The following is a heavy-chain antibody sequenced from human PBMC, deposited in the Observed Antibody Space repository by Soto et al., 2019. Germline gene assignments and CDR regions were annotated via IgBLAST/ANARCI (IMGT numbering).Heavy chain of an antibody. D-gene: IGHD6-25*01. CDR1: GYNFTTYW. V-gene: IGHV5-51*01. CDR3: ARQAGYYYYGLDV. Sequence: ISCKVSGYNFTTYWIAWVRQMPGKGLEWMGIIYPGDSDTRYSPSFQGQVTISADKSIRTAYLQWSSLKASDTAMYYCARQAGYYYYGLDVWGQGTTVTVSS. J-gene: IGHJ6*02. CDR2: IYPGDSDT.